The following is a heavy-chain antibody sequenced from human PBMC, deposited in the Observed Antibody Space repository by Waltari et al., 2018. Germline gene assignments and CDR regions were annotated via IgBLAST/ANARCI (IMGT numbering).Heavy chain of an antibody. CDR1: GFTFSNAW. V-gene: IGHV3-15*01. CDR2: IKSKTDGGTT. J-gene: IGHJ3*02. CDR3: TTGLGEGAFDI. Sequence: EVQLVESGGGLVKPGGSLRLSCAASGFTFSNAWMSWVRQAPGKGLEWVGRIKSKTDGGTTDYAAPVKGRFTISRDDSKNTLYLQMNSLKTEDTVVYYCTTGLGEGAFDIWGQGTMVTVSS. D-gene: IGHD3-16*01.